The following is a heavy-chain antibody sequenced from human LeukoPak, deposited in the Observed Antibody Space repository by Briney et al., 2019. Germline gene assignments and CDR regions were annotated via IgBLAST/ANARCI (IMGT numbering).Heavy chain of an antibody. CDR3: ARGHTTWSSFDY. Sequence: ASVKVSCKASEYTFTDYYVLWVRQAPGQGLEWMGWINPNSGDTNYAQKFQGRVTMTRDTSISTAYMELSGQTSDDAAVYYCARGHTTWSSFDYWGQGTLVTISS. J-gene: IGHJ4*02. D-gene: IGHD1-1*01. CDR1: EYTFTDYY. CDR2: INPNSGDT. V-gene: IGHV1-2*02.